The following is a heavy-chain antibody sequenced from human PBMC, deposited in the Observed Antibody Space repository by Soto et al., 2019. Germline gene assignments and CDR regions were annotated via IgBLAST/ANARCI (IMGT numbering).Heavy chain of an antibody. D-gene: IGHD3-9*01. J-gene: IGHJ4*02. CDR3: ARDRRDGNKRYFEF. CDR1: GVSITSYF. CDR2: ISFSGAT. Sequence: SETLSLTCTVSGVSITSYFWSWIRQTPGKGLDWIGSISFSGATYSNPSLKGRAALSVDTSENHLSLTLNSVTSADTAVYFCARDRRDGNKRYFEFWGQRNQVTVSS. V-gene: IGHV4-59*01.